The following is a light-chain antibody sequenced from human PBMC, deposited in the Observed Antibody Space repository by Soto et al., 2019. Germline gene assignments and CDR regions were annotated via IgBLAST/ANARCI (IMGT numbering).Light chain of an antibody. J-gene: IGLJ2*01. CDR3: SSYAGSNNLGV. Sequence: QSALTQPPSASGSPGQSVTISRTGTSSDVGGYNYVSWYQQHPGKAPKLMIYEVSKRPSAVPDRFSGSKSGNTASLTVSGLQAEDEADYYCSSYAGSNNLGVFGGGTKLTVL. V-gene: IGLV2-8*01. CDR1: SSDVGGYNY. CDR2: EVS.